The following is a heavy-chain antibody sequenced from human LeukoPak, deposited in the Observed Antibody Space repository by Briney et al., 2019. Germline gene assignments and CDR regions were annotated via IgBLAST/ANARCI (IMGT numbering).Heavy chain of an antibody. V-gene: IGHV3-30*02. CDR3: AKVTTVTTPCLFDY. D-gene: IGHD4-11*01. CDR2: IRYDGSNK. Sequence: PGGSLRLSCAASGFTFSSYGMHWVRQAPGKGLEWVAFIRYDGSNKYYADSVKGRFTISRDNSKNTLYLQMNSLRAEDTAVYYCAKVTTVTTPCLFDYWGQGTLVTVSS. J-gene: IGHJ4*02. CDR1: GFTFSSYG.